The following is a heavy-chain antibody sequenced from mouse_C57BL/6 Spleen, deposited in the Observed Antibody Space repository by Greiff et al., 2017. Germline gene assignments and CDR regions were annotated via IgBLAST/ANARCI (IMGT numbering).Heavy chain of an antibody. CDR1: GYTFTSYW. V-gene: IGHV1-64*01. CDR2: IHPNSGST. D-gene: IGHD5-5*01. Sequence: VQLQQPGAELVKPGASVKLSCKASGYTFTSYWMHWVKQRPGQGLEWIGMIHPNSGSTNYNEKFKSKATLTVAKSSSTAYMQLSSLTSEDSAVYYCARSRSPTSYYYAMDYWGQGTSVTVSS. J-gene: IGHJ4*01. CDR3: ARSRSPTSYYYAMDY.